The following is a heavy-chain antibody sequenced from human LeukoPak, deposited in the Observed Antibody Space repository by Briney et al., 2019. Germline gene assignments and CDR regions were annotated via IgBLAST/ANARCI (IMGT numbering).Heavy chain of an antibody. Sequence: GGSLRLSCAASGFTFDDYAMHWVRQAPGKGLEWVSGISWNSGSIGYADSVKGRFTISRDNAKNSLYLQMNSLRAEDTAVYYCANVDYYYDSSGPQPLYWGQGTLVTVSS. V-gene: IGHV3-9*01. CDR2: ISWNSGSI. CDR1: GFTFDDYA. J-gene: IGHJ4*02. CDR3: ANVDYYYDSSGPQPLY. D-gene: IGHD3-22*01.